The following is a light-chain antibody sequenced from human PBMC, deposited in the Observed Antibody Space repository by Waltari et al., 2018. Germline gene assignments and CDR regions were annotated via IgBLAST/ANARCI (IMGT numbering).Light chain of an antibody. V-gene: IGKV1-39*01. Sequence: DIQLTQFPSSLSASVGDRVTITCRTSERINNFLNWYQHKPGKAPTLLIFTTSDLFNGVPSRFSGSGSETEFTLTITDLQPEDFATYYCQQSDSSPRTFGQGTKVEIK. CDR1: ERINNF. CDR3: QQSDSSPRT. CDR2: TTS. J-gene: IGKJ1*01.